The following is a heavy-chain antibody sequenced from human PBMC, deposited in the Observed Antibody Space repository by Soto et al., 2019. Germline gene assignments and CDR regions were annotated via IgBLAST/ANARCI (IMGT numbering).Heavy chain of an antibody. D-gene: IGHD6-13*01. Sequence: ASVKVSCKASVYTFTSYGISWVRQAPGQGLEWMAWINPYNGNTKYAEKFLGRVTVTTDTSTATAYMEVRSLTSDDTAVFYCARVGVGLAAPRVWPYWGQGTPVTVSS. CDR1: VYTFTSYG. V-gene: IGHV1-18*01. CDR2: INPYNGNT. J-gene: IGHJ4*02. CDR3: ARVGVGLAAPRVWPY.